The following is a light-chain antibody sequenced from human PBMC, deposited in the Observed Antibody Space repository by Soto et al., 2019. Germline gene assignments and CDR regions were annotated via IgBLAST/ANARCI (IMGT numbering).Light chain of an antibody. V-gene: IGKV1-5*03. CDR2: RAS. CDR3: QQYSSYFFT. Sequence: DIQMTQSPSTLSASVGDRVNITCRASQSISSWLAWYQQKPGKAPKLLIYRASDLQTGVLSRFSGSGSGTEFTLTISSLKTDDIASYYCQQYSSYFFTFGPGTKVDVK. J-gene: IGKJ3*01. CDR1: QSISSW.